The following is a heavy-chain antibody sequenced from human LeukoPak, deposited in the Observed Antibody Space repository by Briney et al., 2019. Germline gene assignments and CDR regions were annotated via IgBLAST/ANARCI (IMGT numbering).Heavy chain of an antibody. Sequence: GGSLRLSCAASGFTFSSYSMNWVRQAPGKGLEWVSSISSSSSYIYYADSVKGRFTISRDNAKNSLYLQMNSLRAEDTAVYYCARVRGITMIVVATDVWGKGTTVTVSS. D-gene: IGHD3-22*01. CDR2: ISSSSSYI. J-gene: IGHJ6*04. CDR1: GFTFSSYS. V-gene: IGHV3-21*01. CDR3: ARVRGITMIVVATDV.